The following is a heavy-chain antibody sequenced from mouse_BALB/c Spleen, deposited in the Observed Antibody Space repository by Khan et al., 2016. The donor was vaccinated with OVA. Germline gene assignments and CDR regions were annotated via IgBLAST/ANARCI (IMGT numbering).Heavy chain of an antibody. CDR1: GYTFTSYT. D-gene: IGHD2-14*01. CDR2: INPSNDYT. V-gene: IGHV1-4*01. CDR3: VRDGAYHRNDGWFAY. Sequence: QVQLKESGAELARPGASVKMSCKASGYTFTSYTIHWIKKRPGQGLEWIGYINPSNDYTNYNQKFKDKATLTTDKSSTTAYLQLNTLTSDDSAVYNCVRDGAYHRNDGWFAYWGQGTMFTVSA. J-gene: IGHJ3*01.